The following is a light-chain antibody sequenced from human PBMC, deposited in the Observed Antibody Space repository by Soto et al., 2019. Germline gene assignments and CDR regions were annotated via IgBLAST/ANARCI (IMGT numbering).Light chain of an antibody. CDR1: SSNIGAGYD. J-gene: IGLJ1*01. V-gene: IGLV1-40*01. CDR3: QSYDSSLSGYV. Sequence: QPVLTQPPSVSGAPGQRVTISCTGSSSNIGAGYDVHWYQQLPGTAPKLLIYGNNNRPSGVPGRFSGSKSGTSASLAITGLQAEDEADYYCQSYDSSLSGYVFGTGTKLTVL. CDR2: GNN.